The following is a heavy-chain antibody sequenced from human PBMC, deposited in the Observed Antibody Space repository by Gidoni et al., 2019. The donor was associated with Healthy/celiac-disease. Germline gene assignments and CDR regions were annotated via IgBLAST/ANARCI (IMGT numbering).Heavy chain of an antibody. CDR1: GFTFSDYY. V-gene: IGHV3-11*06. CDR3: AREARGYDILTGYRYYYGMDV. Sequence: QVQLVESGGGLVKPGGSLRLSCAASGFTFSDYYMRCIRQAPGKGLEWVSYISSSSSYTNYADSVKGRFTISRDNAKNSLYLQMNSLRAEDTAVYYCAREARGYDILTGYRYYYGMDVWGQGTTVTVSS. J-gene: IGHJ6*02. CDR2: ISSSSSYT. D-gene: IGHD3-9*01.